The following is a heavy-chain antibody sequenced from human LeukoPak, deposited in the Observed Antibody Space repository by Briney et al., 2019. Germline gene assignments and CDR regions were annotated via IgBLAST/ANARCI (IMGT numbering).Heavy chain of an antibody. Sequence: PSETLSLTCTVSGGSISGYYWSWIRQPPGKGLEWIGYIYYSGSTNYNPSLKSRVTISVDTSKNQFSLKLSSVTAADTAMYYCARDRRDYYDSSGYFDYWGQGTLVTVSS. J-gene: IGHJ4*02. CDR2: IYYSGST. CDR1: GGSISGYY. D-gene: IGHD3-22*01. V-gene: IGHV4-59*01. CDR3: ARDRRDYYDSSGYFDY.